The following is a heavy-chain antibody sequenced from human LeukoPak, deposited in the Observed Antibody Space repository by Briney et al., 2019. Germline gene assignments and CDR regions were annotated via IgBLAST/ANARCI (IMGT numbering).Heavy chain of an antibody. Sequence: SETLSLTCTVSGSSISSSYWSWIRQPPGKGLEWIGHIYYSGSTNYNPSRQSRVTISVDTSKNQFSLTLTSMTAADTAVYYCARPRYGDTSWFDPWGQGTLVTVSS. J-gene: IGHJ5*02. CDR2: IYYSGST. V-gene: IGHV4-59*01. D-gene: IGHD4/OR15-4a*01. CDR1: GSSISSSY. CDR3: ARPRYGDTSWFDP.